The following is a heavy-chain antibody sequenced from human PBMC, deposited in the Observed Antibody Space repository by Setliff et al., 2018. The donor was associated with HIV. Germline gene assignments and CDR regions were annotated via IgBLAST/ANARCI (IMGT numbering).Heavy chain of an antibody. Sequence: SETLSLTCTVSGGSISSGSYYWSWVRQPPGKGLEWIGYIYYSGSTNYNPSLRSRVTISVDTSKNQVSLRLTSVTSADTALYYCARESQQYYDILTGFNYYYGMDVWGRGITVTVSS. D-gene: IGHD3-9*01. CDR1: GGSISSGSYY. V-gene: IGHV4-61*01. CDR3: ARESQQYYDILTGFNYYYGMDV. J-gene: IGHJ6*02. CDR2: IYYSGST.